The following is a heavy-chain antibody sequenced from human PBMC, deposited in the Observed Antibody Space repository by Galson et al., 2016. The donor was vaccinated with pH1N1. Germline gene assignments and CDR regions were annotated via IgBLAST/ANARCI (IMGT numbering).Heavy chain of an antibody. J-gene: IGHJ6*02. CDR1: GGTFSNSA. CDR3: ATAGPLVREILYYSYAMDV. Sequence: SVKVSCKASGGTFSNSAISWVRQAPGQGLEWMGGISPIFGSINYAQRFQGRVTVSADIFTKKAYMVLSSLTYEDTAIYYCATAGPLVREILYYSYAMDVWGQGTAVTVSS. CDR2: ISPIFGSI. V-gene: IGHV1-69*06. D-gene: IGHD3-10*01.